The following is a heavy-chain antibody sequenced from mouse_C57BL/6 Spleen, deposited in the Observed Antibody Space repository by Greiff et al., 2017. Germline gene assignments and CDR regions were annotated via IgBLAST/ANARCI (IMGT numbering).Heavy chain of an antibody. CDR2: IDPNSGGT. Sequence: QVQLQQPGAELVKPGASVKLSCKASGYTFTSYGMHWVKQRPGRGLEWIGRIDPNSGGTKYNEKFKSKATLTVDKPSRKDYMQLSSLTTVDSAGYDCARWRDGLYVNDYWGQGTNLTVSS. J-gene: IGHJ2*01. CDR3: ARWRDGLYVNDY. D-gene: IGHD2-3*01. CDR1: GYTFTSYG. V-gene: IGHV1-72*01.